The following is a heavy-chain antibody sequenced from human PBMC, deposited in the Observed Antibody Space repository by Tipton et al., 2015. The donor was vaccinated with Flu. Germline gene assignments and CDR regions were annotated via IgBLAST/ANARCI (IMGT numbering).Heavy chain of an antibody. V-gene: IGHV1-18*01. CDR1: GYTFTSYG. CDR2: ISAYNGNT. J-gene: IGHJ4*02. D-gene: IGHD3-9*01. CDR3: GRDTYYEILTGYYNDYFDY. Sequence: QLVQSGAEVKKPGASVKVSCKASGYTFTSYGISWVRQAPGQGLEWMGWISAYNGNTNYAQKLQGRVTMTTDTSTSTAYMELRSLRSVDSAVYYCGRDTYYEILTGYYNDYFDYWGQGTLVTVSS.